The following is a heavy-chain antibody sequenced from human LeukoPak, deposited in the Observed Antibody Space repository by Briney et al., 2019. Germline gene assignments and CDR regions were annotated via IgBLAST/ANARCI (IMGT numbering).Heavy chain of an antibody. V-gene: IGHV3-9*03. CDR3: AKDMTATIGNLFDY. CDR2: ISWNSGSI. J-gene: IGHJ4*02. CDR1: GFTFDDYA. Sequence: PGGSLRLSCAASGFTFDDYAMHWVRQAPGKGLEWVSGISWNSGSIGYADSVKGRFTISRDNAKNSLYLQMNSLRAEDMALYYCAKDMTATIGNLFDYWGQGTLVTVSS. D-gene: IGHD5-24*01.